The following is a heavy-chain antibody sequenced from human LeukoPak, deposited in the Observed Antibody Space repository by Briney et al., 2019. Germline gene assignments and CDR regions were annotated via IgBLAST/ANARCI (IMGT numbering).Heavy chain of an antibody. CDR2: INHSGST. Sequence: SETLSLTCAVYGGSFSGYYWSWIRQPPGKGLEWIGEINHSGSTNYNPSLKSRVTISVDTSKNQFSLKMSSVTAADTAVYYCASRGREYGGPTRRPRAEYFQHWGQGTLVTVSS. J-gene: IGHJ1*01. D-gene: IGHD4-23*01. CDR3: ASRGREYGGPTRRPRAEYFQH. CDR1: GGSFSGYY. V-gene: IGHV4-34*01.